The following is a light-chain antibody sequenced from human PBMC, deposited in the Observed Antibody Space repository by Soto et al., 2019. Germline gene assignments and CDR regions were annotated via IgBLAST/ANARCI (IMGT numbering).Light chain of an antibody. J-gene: IGKJ1*01. CDR3: QQYSSHST. CDR1: QSTSSY. V-gene: IGKV1-5*03. Sequence: DLQMTQAPSTPSASVGDRVTITCRASQSTSSYLAWYQQKPGKAPKLLIYQASSLENGVPSRFSGSGSGTEFSLTISSLQPDDFATYYCQQYSSHSTFGQGTKVDIK. CDR2: QAS.